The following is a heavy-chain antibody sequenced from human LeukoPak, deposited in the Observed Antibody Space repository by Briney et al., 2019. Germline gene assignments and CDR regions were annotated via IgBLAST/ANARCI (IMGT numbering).Heavy chain of an antibody. D-gene: IGHD6-25*01. CDR3: ARAFSGRRMNGMDV. CDR2: ISSSSSFM. Sequence: GGSLGLSCAASGFNLSPYRMYWVRQAPGKGLEWVASISSSSSFMYYADSVKGRVTISRDNAKTSLYLQMNSLRAEDTAVYYCARAFSGRRMNGMDVWGQGTTVTVSS. J-gene: IGHJ6*02. CDR1: GFNLSPYR. V-gene: IGHV3-21*01.